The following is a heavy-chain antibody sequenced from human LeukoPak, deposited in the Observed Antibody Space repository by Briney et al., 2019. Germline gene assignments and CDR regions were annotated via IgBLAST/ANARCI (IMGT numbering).Heavy chain of an antibody. CDR3: ARVGVSMYHFDY. V-gene: IGHV1-24*01. J-gene: IGHJ4*02. Sequence: GASVKVSCKVSGYTLTELSMHWVRQAPGKGLEWMGGFDPEDGETLYAQKFQGRVTMTEDTSTDTAYMDVSSLRSEDTAVYYCARVGVSMYHFDYWGQGTLVTVSS. CDR1: GYTLTELS. CDR2: FDPEDGET. D-gene: IGHD3-10*01.